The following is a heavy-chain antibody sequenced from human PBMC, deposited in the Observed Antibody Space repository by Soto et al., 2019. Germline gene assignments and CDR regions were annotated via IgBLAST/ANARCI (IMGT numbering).Heavy chain of an antibody. J-gene: IGHJ5*02. V-gene: IGHV3-30-3*01. CDR2: ISSDGSNI. Sequence: QVQLVESGGGVVQPGASLRLSCVASGFTFSDYALHWVRQAPGKGLECVAVISSDGSNIYYTDSVRGRFTISKDNSESTLYLQMNSLRPQDTAVYYCARGGTINRGLWGNYVFDPWGQGTLVTVSA. CDR1: GFTFSDYA. D-gene: IGHD3-16*01. CDR3: ARGGTINRGLWGNYVFDP.